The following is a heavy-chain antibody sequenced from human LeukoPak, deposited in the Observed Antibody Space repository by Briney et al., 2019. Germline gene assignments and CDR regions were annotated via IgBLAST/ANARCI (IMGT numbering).Heavy chain of an antibody. CDR3: AGGGDGYQTRFDY. D-gene: IGHD5-24*01. CDR1: GGSISSSDFW. J-gene: IGHJ4*02. Sequence: SETLSLTCSVSGGSISSSDFWWGWIRQPPGKGLEWITNFYYNGSPYYNPSLEGRVTISVDASKNQFSLKMTSVTAADTAVYYCAGGGDGYQTRFDYWGQGTLLTVSS. CDR2: FYYNGSP. V-gene: IGHV4-39*07.